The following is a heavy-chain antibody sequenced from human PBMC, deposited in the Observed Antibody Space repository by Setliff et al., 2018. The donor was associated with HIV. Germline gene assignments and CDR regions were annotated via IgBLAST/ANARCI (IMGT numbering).Heavy chain of an antibody. D-gene: IGHD3-22*01. J-gene: IGHJ3*02. CDR3: ARGPYYYDSSGSVDAFDI. Sequence: ASETLSLTCAVSGGSISSGGYSWSWIRQPPGKGLEWIGYIYHSGSTYYNPSLKSRVTISVDRSKNQFSLKLSSVTAADTAVYYCARGPYYYDSSGSVDAFDIWGQGTMVTVSS. V-gene: IGHV4-30-2*01. CDR2: IYHSGST. CDR1: GGSISSGGYS.